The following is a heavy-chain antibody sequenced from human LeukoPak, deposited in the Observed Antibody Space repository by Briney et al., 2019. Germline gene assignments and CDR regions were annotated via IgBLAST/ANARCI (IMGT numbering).Heavy chain of an antibody. D-gene: IGHD6-13*01. CDR3: ARETIPYSSRYGDWFDP. Sequence: PSETLSLTCTVPGGSISSYYWSWIRQPAGKGLEWIGRIYPSGSTNYNPSLQRRVTMSVDTSKNQFSLKLSSVTAADTAVYYCARETIPYSSRYGDWFDPWGQGTLVTVCS. J-gene: IGHJ5*02. CDR1: GGSISSYY. CDR2: IYPSGST. V-gene: IGHV4-4*07.